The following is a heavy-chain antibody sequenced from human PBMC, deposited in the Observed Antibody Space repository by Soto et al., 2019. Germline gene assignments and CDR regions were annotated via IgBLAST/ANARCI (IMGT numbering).Heavy chain of an antibody. CDR2: ISHSGST. CDR3: ARLSVLTATFYYSYGMDV. D-gene: IGHD2-15*01. J-gene: IGHJ6*02. Sequence: PSETLSLTCAVYGGSFSGYYWSWIRQPPGKGLEWIGEISHSGSTNYNPSLKSRVTISVDTSKNQFSLKLSSVTAADTAVYYCARLSVLTATFYYSYGMDVWGQGTTVTVSS. V-gene: IGHV4-34*01. CDR1: GGSFSGYY.